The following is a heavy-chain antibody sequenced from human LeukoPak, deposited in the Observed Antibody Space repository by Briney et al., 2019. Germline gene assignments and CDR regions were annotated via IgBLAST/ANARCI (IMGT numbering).Heavy chain of an antibody. CDR1: GGSVSSGSYY. D-gene: IGHD6-19*01. J-gene: IGHJ4*02. V-gene: IGHV4-61*01. CDR3: ARVGIAVASPFFDY. Sequence: PSETLSLTCTASGGSVSSGSYYWTWIRQPPGKGLEWIGYIYYSGTTNYNPSLKSRVTISVDTSKNQFSLKLGSVTAADTAVYYCARVGIAVASPFFDYWGQGTLVTVSS. CDR2: IYYSGTT.